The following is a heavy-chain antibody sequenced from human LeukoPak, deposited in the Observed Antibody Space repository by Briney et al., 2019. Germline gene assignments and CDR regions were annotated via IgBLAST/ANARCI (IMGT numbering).Heavy chain of an antibody. CDR3: ARANDFWSGLADY. V-gene: IGHV3-21*01. Sequence: GGSLRLSCAASGFTFSSYSMNWVRQAPGEGLEWVSSISSSSSYIYYADSVKGRFTISRDNAKNSLYLQMNSLRAEDTAVYYCARANDFWSGLADYWGQGTLVTVSS. J-gene: IGHJ4*02. D-gene: IGHD3-3*01. CDR1: GFTFSSYS. CDR2: ISSSSSYI.